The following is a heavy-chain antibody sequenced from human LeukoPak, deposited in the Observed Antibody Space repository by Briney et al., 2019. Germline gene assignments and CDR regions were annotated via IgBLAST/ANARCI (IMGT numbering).Heavy chain of an antibody. CDR1: GGSVSSGNYY. J-gene: IGHJ5*02. CDR2: IYTSGTT. V-gene: IGHV4-61*02. CDR3: ARAVGSSESNYFDP. D-gene: IGHD1-7*01. Sequence: SQTLSLTCTVSGGSVSSGNYYWSWIRQPAGKGLEWLGRIYTSGTTNYNPSLDSRVTILLDTSKNQFYLKLSSVTAADTAVYYCARAVGSSESNYFDPWGQGTLATVSS.